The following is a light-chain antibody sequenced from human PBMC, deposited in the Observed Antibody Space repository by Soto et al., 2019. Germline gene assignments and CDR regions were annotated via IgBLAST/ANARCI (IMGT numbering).Light chain of an antibody. V-gene: IGKV3-20*01. Sequence: EIVLTQSPATLSSFPGDRVTLSCRASQYINTRLAWYQQKPGQAPSLLIYGASSRATGIPDRFSGSGSGTDFTLTISRLEPEDFAVYYCQQYGSSPRTFGQGTKVDIK. CDR1: QYINTR. CDR2: GAS. J-gene: IGKJ1*01. CDR3: QQYGSSPRT.